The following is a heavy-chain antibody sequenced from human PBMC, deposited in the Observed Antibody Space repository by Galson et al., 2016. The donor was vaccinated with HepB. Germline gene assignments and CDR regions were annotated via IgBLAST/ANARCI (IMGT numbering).Heavy chain of an antibody. V-gene: IGHV5-51*01. Sequence: QSGAEVKKPGESLEISCKGSGYIFSNYWIVWVRQVAGKGLEWMGIINPGDSDIRYSPSFQGLVTISADKSIDTAYLRWSSLKASDTAMYYCARALNYYYYMDVWGNGTTVTVSS. CDR1: GYIFSNYW. J-gene: IGHJ6*03. CDR3: ARALNYYYYMDV. CDR2: INPGDSDI.